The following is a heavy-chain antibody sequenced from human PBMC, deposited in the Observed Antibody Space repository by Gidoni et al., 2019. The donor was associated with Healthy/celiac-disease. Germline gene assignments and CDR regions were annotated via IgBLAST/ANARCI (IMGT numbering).Heavy chain of an antibody. CDR3: ARDYCSGGSCYSSDY. CDR1: GFTFRSYS. V-gene: IGHV3-48*01. D-gene: IGHD2-15*01. CDR2: ISSSSSTI. J-gene: IGHJ4*02. Sequence: EVPLVESGGGLVQPGGSLSLSCAASGFTFRSYSMNWVRQAPGKGLEWVSYISSSSSTIYYADSVKGRFTISRDNAKNSLYLQMNSLRAEDTAVYYCARDYCSGGSCYSSDYWGQGTLVTVSS.